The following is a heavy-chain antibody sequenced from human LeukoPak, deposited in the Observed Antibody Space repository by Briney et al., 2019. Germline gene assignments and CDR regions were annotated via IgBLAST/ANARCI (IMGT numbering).Heavy chain of an antibody. D-gene: IGHD3-10*01. CDR2: MNPNSGNT. Sequence: ASVKVSCKASGYTFTSYDINWVRQATGQGLGWMGWMNPNSGNTGYAQKFQGRVTMTRNTSISTAYMELSSLRSEDTAVYYCARGPIYGSGSFFKLWGQGTLVTVSS. CDR3: ARGPIYGSGSFFKL. J-gene: IGHJ4*02. V-gene: IGHV1-8*01. CDR1: GYTFTSYD.